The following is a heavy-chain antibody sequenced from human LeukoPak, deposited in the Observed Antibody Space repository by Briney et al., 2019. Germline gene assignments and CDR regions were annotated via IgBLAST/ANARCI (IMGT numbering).Heavy chain of an antibody. CDR3: AREGDGTWEKYFQH. J-gene: IGHJ1*01. V-gene: IGHV4-39*07. D-gene: IGHD1-14*01. CDR1: GGSISGSRYY. Sequence: SETLSLTCTVSGGSISGSRYYWSWIRQPPGKGLEWIGEINHSGSTNYNPSLKSRVTISVDTSKNQFSLKLSSVTAADTAVYYCAREGDGTWEKYFQHWGQGTLVTVSS. CDR2: INHSGST.